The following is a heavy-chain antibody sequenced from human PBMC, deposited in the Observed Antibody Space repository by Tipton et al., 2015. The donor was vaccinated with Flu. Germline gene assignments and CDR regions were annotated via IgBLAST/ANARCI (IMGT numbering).Heavy chain of an antibody. CDR2: IYTSGST. CDR1: GGSISSYY. D-gene: IGHD1-26*01. V-gene: IGHV4-4*07. Sequence: LRLSCTVSGGSISSYYWSWIRQPAGKGLEWIGRIYTSGSTNYNPSLKSRVTMSVDTSKNQFSLKLSSVTAADTAVYYCARHDGSRNRKWFDPWGQRTLVTVSS. J-gene: IGHJ5*02. CDR3: ARHDGSRNRKWFDP.